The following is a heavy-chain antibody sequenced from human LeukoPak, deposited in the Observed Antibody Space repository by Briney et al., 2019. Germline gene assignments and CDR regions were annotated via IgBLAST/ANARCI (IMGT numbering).Heavy chain of an antibody. J-gene: IGHJ4*02. D-gene: IGHD1-14*01. CDR2: INPKSGGT. V-gene: IGHV1-2*02. Sequence: GASVRVSCKASGYTFTGYYIHWVRQAPGQGLEWMSWINPKSGGTNYAQTFQGRVTVSGDTSITTLYMEVNSPRDDDTPLYYCGGRPDKTLLYYFDYWGQGTRVTVSA. CDR3: GGRPDKTLLYYFDY. CDR1: GYTFTGYY.